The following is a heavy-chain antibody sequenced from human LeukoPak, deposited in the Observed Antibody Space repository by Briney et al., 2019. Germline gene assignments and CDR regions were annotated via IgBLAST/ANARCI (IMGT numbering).Heavy chain of an antibody. V-gene: IGHV4-39*07. CDR2: IYYSGST. Sequence: SETLSLTCTVSGGSISSSSYYRGWIRQPPGKGLEWIGSIYYSGSTYYNPSLKSRVTISVDTSKNQFSLKLSSVTAADTAVYYCARGHPVFDYWGQGTLVTVSS. CDR3: ARGHPVFDY. CDR1: GGSISSSSYY. J-gene: IGHJ4*02.